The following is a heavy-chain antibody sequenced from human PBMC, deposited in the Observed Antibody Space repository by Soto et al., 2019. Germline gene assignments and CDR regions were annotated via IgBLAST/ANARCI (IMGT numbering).Heavy chain of an antibody. CDR2: VHHSGNS. D-gene: IGHD6-25*01. Sequence: QVQLQESGPGLVKPSGTLSLTCAVSGDSIRSDKWWRWVRQPPGKGLEWIGEVHHSGNSNYNPSLKSRVTISVAKSKNQFTLSLSSVTDADPAVYYCARGERQQQRDYWGQGTLVTVSS. CDR3: ARGERQQQRDY. V-gene: IGHV4-4*02. J-gene: IGHJ4*02. CDR1: GDSIRSDKW.